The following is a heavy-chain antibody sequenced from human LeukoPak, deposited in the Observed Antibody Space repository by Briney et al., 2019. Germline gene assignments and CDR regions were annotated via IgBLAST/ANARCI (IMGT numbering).Heavy chain of an antibody. V-gene: IGHV1-69*13. Sequence: VASVKVSCKASGYTFTSYGISWVRQAPGQGLEWMGGIIPIFGTANYAQKFQGRVTITADESTSTAYMELSSLRSEDTAVYYCARAVGGDYVGPFGYWGQGTLVTVSS. CDR2: IIPIFGTA. J-gene: IGHJ4*02. D-gene: IGHD4-17*01. CDR3: ARAVGGDYVGPFGY. CDR1: GYTFTSYG.